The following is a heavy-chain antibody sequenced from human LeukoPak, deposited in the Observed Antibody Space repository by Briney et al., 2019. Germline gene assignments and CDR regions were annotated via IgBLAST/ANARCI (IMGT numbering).Heavy chain of an antibody. J-gene: IGHJ4*02. CDR3: ARDPIIVGATHPFDY. Sequence: ASVKVSCKASGYTFTGYYTHWVRQAPGQGLEWMGWINPNSGGTNYAQKFQGRVTMTRDTSISTAYMELSRLRSDDTAVYYCARDPIIVGATHPFDYWGQGTLVTVSS. CDR2: INPNSGGT. V-gene: IGHV1-2*02. D-gene: IGHD1-26*01. CDR1: GYTFTGYY.